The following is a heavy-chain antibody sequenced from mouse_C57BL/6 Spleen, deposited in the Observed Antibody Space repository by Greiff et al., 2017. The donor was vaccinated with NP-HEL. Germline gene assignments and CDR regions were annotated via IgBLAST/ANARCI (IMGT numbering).Heavy chain of an antibody. CDR1: GYTFTDYY. CDR3: ARDTSDYYAMDY. Sequence: VQLKQSGPVLVKPGASVKMSCKASGYTFTDYYMNWVKQSHGKSLEWIGVINPYNGGTSYNQKFKGKATLTVDKSSSTAYMELNSLTSEDSAVYYCARDTSDYYAMDYWGQGTSVTVSS. V-gene: IGHV1-19*01. CDR2: INPYNGGT. J-gene: IGHJ4*01.